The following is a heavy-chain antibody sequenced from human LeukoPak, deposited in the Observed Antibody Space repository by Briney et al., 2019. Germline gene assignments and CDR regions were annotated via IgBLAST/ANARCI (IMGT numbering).Heavy chain of an antibody. CDR1: GFTFSSYT. V-gene: IGHV3-23*01. CDR2: INGSGGST. D-gene: IGHD6-13*01. CDR3: AKMYSSSWYYFDY. J-gene: IGHJ4*02. Sequence: GGSLRLSCAASGFTFSSYTINWVRQAPGKGLEWVSTINGSGGSTYYADSVKGRLTISRDNSKNTLYLQMNSLRAEDTAVYYCAKMYSSSWYYFDYWGQETLVTVSS.